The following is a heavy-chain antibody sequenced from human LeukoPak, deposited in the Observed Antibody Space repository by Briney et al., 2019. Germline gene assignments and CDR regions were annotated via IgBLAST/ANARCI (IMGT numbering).Heavy chain of an antibody. CDR3: ARGDWGFYYFDY. CDR2: ISGSAGRT. D-gene: IGHD7-27*01. Sequence: GGSLRLSCAASGFTFSSYAMSWVRQAPGKGLEWVSAISGSAGRTYYADSVKGRFTISRDNAKNSLYLQMNSLRAEDTALYYCARGDWGFYYFDYWGQGTLVTVSS. J-gene: IGHJ4*02. V-gene: IGHV3-23*01. CDR1: GFTFSSYA.